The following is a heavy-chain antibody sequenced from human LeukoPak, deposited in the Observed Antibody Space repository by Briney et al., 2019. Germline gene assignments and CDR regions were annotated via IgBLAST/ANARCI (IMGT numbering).Heavy chain of an antibody. V-gene: IGHV4-4*07. J-gene: IGHJ5*02. CDR1: GGSISSYY. CDR2: IYTSGST. Sequence: SETLSLTCTVSGGSISSYYWSWIRQPAGKGLEWIGRIYTSGSTNYNPSLKSRVTMSVDTSKNQFSLKLSSVTAADTAVYHCAREEYNWNDVGWFDPWGQGTLVTVSS. CDR3: AREEYNWNDVGWFDP. D-gene: IGHD1-1*01.